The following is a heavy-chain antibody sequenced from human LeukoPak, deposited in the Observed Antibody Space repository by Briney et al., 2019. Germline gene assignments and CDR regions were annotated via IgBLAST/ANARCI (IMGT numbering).Heavy chain of an antibody. V-gene: IGHV3-11*04. CDR2: ISSSGSTI. CDR1: GFTVSSNY. CDR3: ARDPYSGNYGDYYYYYMDV. D-gene: IGHD1-26*01. J-gene: IGHJ6*03. Sequence: GGSLRLSRAASGFTVSSNYMSWVRQAPGKGLEWVSYISSSGSTIYYADSVKGRFTISRDNAKTSLYLQMNSLRDEDTAVYYCARDPYSGNYGDYYYYYMDVWGRGTTVTISS.